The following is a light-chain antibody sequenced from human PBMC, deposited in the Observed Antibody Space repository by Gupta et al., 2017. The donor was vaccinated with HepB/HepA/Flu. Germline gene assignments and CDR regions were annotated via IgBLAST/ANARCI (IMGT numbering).Light chain of an antibody. CDR1: QTISSY. V-gene: IGKV1-39*01. Sequence: DIQMTQSPFSLSASVGDRVTITCRASQTISSYLNWYQQKPGKAPKLLIYAASSLQSGVPSRFSGSGSGTDFTLTICRLQPEDFATYYCQQTDSSTWTFGQGTKVEIK. CDR2: AAS. CDR3: QQTDSSTWT. J-gene: IGKJ1*01.